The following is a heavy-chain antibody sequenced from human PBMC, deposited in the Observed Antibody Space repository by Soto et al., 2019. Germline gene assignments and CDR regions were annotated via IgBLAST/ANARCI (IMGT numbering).Heavy chain of an antibody. CDR3: AHRQLLTFFGLVTQTDVWFDS. CDR2: VYWDDDK. D-gene: IGHD3-3*01. V-gene: IGHV2-5*02. J-gene: IGHJ5*01. CDR1: GFSLSTSGAA. Sequence: QITLKESGPTLVNPTQTLTLTCTFSGFSLSTSGAAVGWIRQPPGKALEWLALVYWDDDKRYSPSIKNRVTITKDTSKNQVVLTLTNAEPVDTATYYCAHRQLLTFFGLVTQTDVWFDSWGQGTLVTVPS.